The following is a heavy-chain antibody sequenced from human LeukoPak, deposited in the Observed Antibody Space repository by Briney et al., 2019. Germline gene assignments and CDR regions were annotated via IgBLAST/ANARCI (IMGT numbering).Heavy chain of an antibody. J-gene: IGHJ4*02. D-gene: IGHD6-19*01. V-gene: IGHV4-34*01. CDR3: ARHQIAVAGMGTYYFDY. CDR2: INHSEST. CDR1: GGSFSGYY. Sequence: SETLSLTCAVYGGSFSGYYWSWIRQPPGKGLEWIGEINHSESTNYNPSLKSRVTISVDTSKNQFSLKLSSVTAADTAVYYCARHQIAVAGMGTYYFDYWGQGTLVTVSS.